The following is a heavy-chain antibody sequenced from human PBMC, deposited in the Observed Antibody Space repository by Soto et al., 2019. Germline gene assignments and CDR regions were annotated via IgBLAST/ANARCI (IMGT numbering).Heavy chain of an antibody. CDR2: INAGNGNT. D-gene: IGHD3-22*01. Sequence: QVQLVQSGAEVKKPGASVKVSCKASGYSFTSYAMHWVRQAPGQRLEWMGWINAGNGNTKYSQKFQGRITITRDTSASTAYMDXSSXRSEDTAVYYCAXXSGFYYWDDWGHGTLVTVSS. CDR1: GYSFTSYA. V-gene: IGHV1-3*01. J-gene: IGHJ4*01. CDR3: AXXSGFYYWDD.